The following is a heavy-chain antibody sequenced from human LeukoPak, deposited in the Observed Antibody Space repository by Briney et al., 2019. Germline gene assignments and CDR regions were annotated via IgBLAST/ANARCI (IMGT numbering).Heavy chain of an antibody. J-gene: IGHJ5*02. V-gene: IGHV3-30*18. CDR3: AKRGSVAELGSHMS. D-gene: IGHD6-19*01. Sequence: GGSLRLSCAASGFTFSDHAVRWVRQAPGKGLEWVAVISHDGFNKNYADSVKGRFTISRDNAKNTLYLQMNSLRAEDTAVYYCAKRGSVAELGSHMSWGQGTLVTVSS. CDR2: ISHDGFNK. CDR1: GFTFSDHA.